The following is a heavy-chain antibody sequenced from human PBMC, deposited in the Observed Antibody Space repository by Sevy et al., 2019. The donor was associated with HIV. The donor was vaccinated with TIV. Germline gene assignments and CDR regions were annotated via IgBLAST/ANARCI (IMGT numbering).Heavy chain of an antibody. CDR2: VYYSGST. D-gene: IGHD2-2*01. CDR1: GDSISNSRYY. CDR3: ANQPLTLISPPDS. Sequence: SETLSLTCTVSGDSISNSRYYWGWIRQPPGKGLEWIRSVYYSGSTYYNPSLKSRVTLSIDTSKNQFLLKVNSVTATDTAVYYFANQPLTLISPPDSWGQGTLVTVSS. J-gene: IGHJ4*02. V-gene: IGHV4-39*01.